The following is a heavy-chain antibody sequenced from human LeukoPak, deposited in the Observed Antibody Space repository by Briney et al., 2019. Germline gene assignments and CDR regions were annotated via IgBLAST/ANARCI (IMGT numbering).Heavy chain of an antibody. CDR2: ISGSGGST. D-gene: IGHD3-22*01. CDR3: AKDPGSVITFYYFDY. J-gene: IGHJ4*02. Sequence: GGSLRLACAASGFTFYDYAMTWVRQAPGKGLEWVSSISGSGGSTYYADSVKGRFTISRDNSKNTLYLQMNSLRAEDTAVYYCAKDPGSVITFYYFDYWGQGTLVTVSS. CDR1: GFTFYDYA. V-gene: IGHV3-23*01.